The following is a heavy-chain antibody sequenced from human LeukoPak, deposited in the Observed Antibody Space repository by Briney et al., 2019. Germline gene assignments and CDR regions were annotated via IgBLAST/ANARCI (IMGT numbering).Heavy chain of an antibody. CDR2: IKQDESKR. V-gene: IGHV3-7*01. J-gene: IGHJ4*02. CDR3: ATETNGRYYDY. CDR1: GFTFSNYW. D-gene: IGHD1-14*01. Sequence: GGSLRLSCVASGFTFSNYWMSWVRQAPGKGLEWVANIKQDESKRYYVDSVKGRFTISRDNANNFLYLQMDSLRAEDTAVYYCATETNGRYYDYWGQGTLLTVSS.